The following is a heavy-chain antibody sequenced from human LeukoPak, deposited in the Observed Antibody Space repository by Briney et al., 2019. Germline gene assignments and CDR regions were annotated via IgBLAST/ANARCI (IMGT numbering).Heavy chain of an antibody. V-gene: IGHV3-7*01. CDR3: ARDSSRWHHDAFDF. CDR1: GFVFSSYW. J-gene: IGHJ3*01. CDR2: IKLDGDER. D-gene: IGHD6-13*01. Sequence: GGSLRLSCAASGFVFSSYWMSWVREAPGKGLEWVAKIKLDGDERYYVDSVKGRFTISRDNDKDSLYLQMDSLRVEDTAVYYCARDSSRWHHDAFDFWGQGTMVTVSS.